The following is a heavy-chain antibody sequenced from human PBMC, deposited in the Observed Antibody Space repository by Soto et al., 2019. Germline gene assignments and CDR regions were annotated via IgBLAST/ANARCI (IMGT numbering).Heavy chain of an antibody. Sequence: ASVKVSCKASGYTFTAYYIHWVRQAPGQGLEWMGWINPITGGTNYAPNFQGRVTMTRDTSISTAYMELSSLRSDDTALYYCARNYYHSTDRDYLDYWGQGTLVPVCS. CDR2: INPITGGT. J-gene: IGHJ4*02. CDR1: GYTFTAYY. V-gene: IGHV1-2*02. CDR3: ARNYYHSTDRDYLDY. D-gene: IGHD3-22*01.